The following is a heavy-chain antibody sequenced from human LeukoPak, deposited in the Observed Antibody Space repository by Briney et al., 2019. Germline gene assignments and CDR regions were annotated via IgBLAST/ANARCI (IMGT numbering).Heavy chain of an antibody. D-gene: IGHD5-24*01. V-gene: IGHV4-34*01. Sequence: SETLSLTCAVYGGSFSGYYWSWIRQPPGKGLEWIGEINHSGSTNYNPSLKSRVTISVGTSKNQFSLKLSSVTAADTAVYYCVRVLTPSRDDQIFDYWGQGTLVTVSS. J-gene: IGHJ4*02. CDR2: INHSGST. CDR3: VRVLTPSRDDQIFDY. CDR1: GGSFSGYY.